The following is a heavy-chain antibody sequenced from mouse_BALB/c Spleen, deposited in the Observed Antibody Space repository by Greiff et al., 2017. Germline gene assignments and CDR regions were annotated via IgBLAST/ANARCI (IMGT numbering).Heavy chain of an antibody. CDR1: GFSLTSYG. CDR3: AREGEKSSYGNYAMDY. CDR2: IWAGGST. V-gene: IGHV2-9*02. J-gene: IGHJ4*01. Sequence: VKLVESGPGLVAPSQSLSITCTVSGFSLTSYGVHWVRQPPGKGLEWLGVIWAGGSTNYNSALMSRLSISKDNSKSQVFLKMNSLQTDDTAMYYCAREGEKSSYGNYAMDYWGQGTSVTVSS. D-gene: IGHD1-1*01.